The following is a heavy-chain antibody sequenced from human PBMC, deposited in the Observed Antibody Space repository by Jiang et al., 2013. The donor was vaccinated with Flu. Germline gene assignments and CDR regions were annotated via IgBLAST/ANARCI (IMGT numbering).Heavy chain of an antibody. V-gene: IGHV4-34*01. CDR3: ARGRSASQWLVGYEDY. Sequence: LKSRVTISVDTSKNQFSLKLSSVTAADTAVYYCARGRSASQWLVGYEDYWGQGTLVTVSS. D-gene: IGHD6-19*01. J-gene: IGHJ4*02.